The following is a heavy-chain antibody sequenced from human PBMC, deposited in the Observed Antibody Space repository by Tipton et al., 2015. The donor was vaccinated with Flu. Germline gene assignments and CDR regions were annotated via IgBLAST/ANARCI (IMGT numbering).Heavy chain of an antibody. CDR2: SNYDGSTT. CDR3: VRTFGGAGAY. D-gene: IGHD2/OR15-2a*01. CDR1: GFTFSGHW. Sequence: SLRLSCAASGFTFSGHWMHWVRQAPGKGLVWVSHSNYDGSTTHYADSVKGRFTISRDNAKSMVYLQMNSLRAEDSAVYYCVRTFGGAGAYWGRGTLVTVSS. J-gene: IGHJ4*02. V-gene: IGHV3-74*01.